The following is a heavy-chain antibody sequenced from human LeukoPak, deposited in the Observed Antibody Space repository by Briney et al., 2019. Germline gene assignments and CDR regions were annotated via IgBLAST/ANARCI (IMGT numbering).Heavy chain of an antibody. CDR2: IYTSGST. CDR1: GGSISSGSYY. V-gene: IGHV4-61*02. Sequence: PSETLSLTCTVSGGSISSGSYYWSWIRQPAGKGLEWIGRIYTSGSTNYNPSLKSRVTISVDTSKNQFSLKLSSVTAADTAVYYCARVDSSRGVIVADYWGQGTLVTVSS. J-gene: IGHJ4*02. D-gene: IGHD3-16*02. CDR3: ARVDSSRGVIVADY.